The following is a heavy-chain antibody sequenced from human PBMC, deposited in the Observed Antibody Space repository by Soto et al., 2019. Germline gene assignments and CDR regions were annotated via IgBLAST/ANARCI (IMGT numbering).Heavy chain of an antibody. CDR2: ISANDVAT. CDR1: GFTLRNYA. V-gene: IGHV3-23*01. J-gene: IGHJ4*02. Sequence: EVQLLESGGGVVQPGGSLRLSCEASGFTLRNYAMTWMRQAPGKGLEWVARISANDVATYYAESVKTRFTISTDQSRNTVSVQMDSLRAHATAIYYCAKAKNDYTSDNRPPFDYWGQVTLVSVSS. CDR3: AKAKNDYTSDNRPPFDY. D-gene: IGHD3-3*01.